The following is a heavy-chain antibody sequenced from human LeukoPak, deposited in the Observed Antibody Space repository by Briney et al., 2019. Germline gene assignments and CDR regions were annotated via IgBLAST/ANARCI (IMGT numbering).Heavy chain of an antibody. V-gene: IGHV4-34*01. CDR1: GGSFSGYY. Sequence: TSETLSLTCAVYGGSFSGYYWSWIRQPPGKGLEWIGEINHSGSTNYNPSLKSRVTISVDTPKNQFSLKLSSVTAADTAVYYCARGPAAVAPWGQGTLVIVSS. J-gene: IGHJ5*02. CDR3: ARGPAAVAP. D-gene: IGHD6-19*01. CDR2: INHSGST.